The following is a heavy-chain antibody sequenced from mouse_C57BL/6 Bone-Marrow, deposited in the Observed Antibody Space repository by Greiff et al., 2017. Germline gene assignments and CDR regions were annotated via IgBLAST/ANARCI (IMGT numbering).Heavy chain of an antibody. J-gene: IGHJ2*01. CDR2: IYPRSGNT. CDR1: GYTFTSYG. CDR3: ARRRRGGPLFDY. V-gene: IGHV1-81*01. Sequence: VMLVESGAELARPGASVKLSCKASGYTFTSYGISWVKQRTGQGLEWIGEIYPRSGNTYYNEKFKGKATLTADKSSSTAYMELRSLTSEDSAVYFCARRRRGGPLFDYWGQGTTLTGSS.